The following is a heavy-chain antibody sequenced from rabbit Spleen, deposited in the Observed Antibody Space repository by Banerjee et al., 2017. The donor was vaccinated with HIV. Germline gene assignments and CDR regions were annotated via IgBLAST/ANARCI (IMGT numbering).Heavy chain of an antibody. D-gene: IGHD1-1*01. J-gene: IGHJ4*01. Sequence: QEQLVESGGGLVQPGGSLKLSCKASGFDLSRYGVSWVRQAPGKGLEWIGYIDLVFGSTYYANWVNGRFSISSHNAQNTLYLQLNSLTAADTATYFCVRGASSSGYYSLWGPGTLVTVS. CDR1: GFDLSRYG. V-gene: IGHV1S47*01. CDR2: IDLVFGST. CDR3: VRGASSSGYYSL.